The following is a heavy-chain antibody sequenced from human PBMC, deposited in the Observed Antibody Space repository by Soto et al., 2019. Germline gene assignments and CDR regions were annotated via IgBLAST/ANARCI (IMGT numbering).Heavy chain of an antibody. CDR3: ARSYYDSTGLAVDP. Sequence: PSETLSLTCTVSGGSISSSSYYWGWIRQPPGKGLEWIGSIYYSGSSYYNPSLKSRATISVETSKNQFSLKLTSVTAADTAVYYCARSYYDSTGLAVDPLGQGTLVTVSS. CDR1: GGSISSSSYY. D-gene: IGHD3-22*01. CDR2: IYYSGSS. J-gene: IGHJ5*02. V-gene: IGHV4-39*01.